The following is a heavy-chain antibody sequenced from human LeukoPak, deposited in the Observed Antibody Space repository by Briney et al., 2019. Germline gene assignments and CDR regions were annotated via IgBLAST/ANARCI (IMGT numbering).Heavy chain of an antibody. CDR2: IKQDGSEE. D-gene: IGHD1-26*01. V-gene: IGHV3-7*01. Sequence: AGGSLRLSCAASGFTFRRYWMSWVRQAPGKGLEWVANIKQDGSEEYYVDSVKGRFTISRDNAKKSLYLQMNSLRAEDTAVYYCAREPTLGIVGAKSWFDPWGQGTLVTVSS. J-gene: IGHJ5*02. CDR1: GFTFRRYW. CDR3: AREPTLGIVGAKSWFDP.